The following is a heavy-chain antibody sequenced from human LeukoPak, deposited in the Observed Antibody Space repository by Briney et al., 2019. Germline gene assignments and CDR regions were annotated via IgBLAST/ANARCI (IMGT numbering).Heavy chain of an antibody. CDR1: GFTFDDYG. D-gene: IGHD4-23*01. J-gene: IGHJ4*02. CDR2: INWNGGST. V-gene: IGHV3-20*04. CDR3: ARVGTTVVTLDY. Sequence: TGGSLRLSCAASGFTFDDYGMSWVRQAPGRGLEWVSGINWNGGSTGYAAYVKGRFTISRDNAKNSLYLQMNSLRAEDTALYYCARVGTTVVTLDYWGQGTLVTVSS.